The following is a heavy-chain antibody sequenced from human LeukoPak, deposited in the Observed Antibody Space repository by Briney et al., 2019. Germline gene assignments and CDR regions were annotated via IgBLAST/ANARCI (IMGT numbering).Heavy chain of an antibody. V-gene: IGHV4-39*01. CDR3: ARQTGSGLFILP. J-gene: IGHJ4*02. CDR1: GVSISSSNSY. D-gene: IGHD3/OR15-3a*01. CDR2: IYYTGNT. Sequence: SETLSLTCTVSGVSISSSNSYWGWIRQSPGKGLEWIGSIYYTGNTYYNASLKSQVSISIDTSKNQFSLRLTSVTAADTAVYYCARQTGSGLFILPGGQGTLVTVSS.